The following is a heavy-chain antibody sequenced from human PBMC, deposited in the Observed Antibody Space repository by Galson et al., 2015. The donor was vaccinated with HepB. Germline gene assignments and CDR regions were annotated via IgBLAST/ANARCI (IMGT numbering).Heavy chain of an antibody. CDR3: AQIGRYYDSSGPDYFDY. CDR1: GGTFSSYT. J-gene: IGHJ4*02. V-gene: IGHV1-69*02. CDR2: IIPILGIA. D-gene: IGHD3-22*01. Sequence: SVKVSCKASGGTFSSYTISWVRQAPGQGLEWMGRIIPILGIANYAQKFQGRVTITADKSTSTAYMELSSLRSEDTAVYYCAQIGRYYDSSGPDYFDYWGQGTLVTVSS.